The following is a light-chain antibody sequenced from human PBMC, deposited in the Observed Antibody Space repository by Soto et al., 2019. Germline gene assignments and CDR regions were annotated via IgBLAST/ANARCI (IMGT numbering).Light chain of an antibody. CDR3: QQYGSSLFT. CDR1: QSVSSKY. CDR2: GTS. Sequence: DIVLTQSPGTLSLSPRERATLSCRASQSVSSKYLAWYQQKPGQPPRVLIYGTSIRATGIPERFSGGGSGTDFTLTITRLESEDFAVYYCQQYGSSLFTFGPGTKVDF. J-gene: IGKJ3*01. V-gene: IGKV3-20*01.